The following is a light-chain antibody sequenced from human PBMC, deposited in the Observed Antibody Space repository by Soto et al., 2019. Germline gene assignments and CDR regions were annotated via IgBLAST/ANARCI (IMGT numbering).Light chain of an antibody. CDR2: EVS. CDR3: SSYISNSIVV. J-gene: IGLJ2*01. V-gene: IGLV2-14*01. Sequence: QSALTQPASVSGSPGQSITISCTGTSSDVGDYNYVSWYQQHPGKAPKLMIYEVSHRLSGVSNRFSGSKSVYTASLTISGLQDEDEADYYCSSYISNSIVVFGGGTKLTVL. CDR1: SSDVGDYNY.